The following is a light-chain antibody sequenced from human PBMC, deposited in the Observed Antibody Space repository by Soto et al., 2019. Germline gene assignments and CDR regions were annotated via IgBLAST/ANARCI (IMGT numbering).Light chain of an antibody. CDR1: SSDVGSYNL. V-gene: IGLV2-23*01. CDR2: EGS. CDR3: CSYAGSSTFF. Sequence: QSVLTQPASVSGSPGQSITISCTGTSSDVGSYNLVSWYQQHPGKAPKLMIYEGSKRPSGVSNRFSGSKSGNTASLTISGLQAEDEAYYYCCSYAGSSTFFFGIGTKVTVL. J-gene: IGLJ1*01.